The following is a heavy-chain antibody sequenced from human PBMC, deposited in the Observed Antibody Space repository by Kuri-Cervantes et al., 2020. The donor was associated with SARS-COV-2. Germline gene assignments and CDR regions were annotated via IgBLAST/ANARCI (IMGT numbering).Heavy chain of an antibody. J-gene: IGHJ4*02. D-gene: IGHD3-22*01. CDR1: GFTFSSYS. V-gene: IGHV3-21*01. CDR3: ARGITMIVVVTPFDY. Sequence: GGSLRLSCTASGFTFSSYSMNWVRQAPGKGLEWVSSISSSSSYIYYADSVKGRFTISRDNAKNSLYLQMNSLRAEDTAVYYCARGITMIVVVTPFDYWGPGTLVTVSS. CDR2: ISSSSSYI.